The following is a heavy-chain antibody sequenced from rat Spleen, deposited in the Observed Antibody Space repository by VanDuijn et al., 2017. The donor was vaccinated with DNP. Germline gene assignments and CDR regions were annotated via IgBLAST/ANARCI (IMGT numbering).Heavy chain of an antibody. D-gene: IGHD5-1*01. V-gene: IGHV5S13*01. CDR2: INNSGDNS. CDR3: ARGSGSYYWYFDF. CDR1: GFTFSDYG. Sequence: EVQLVESGGGLVQPGRSMKLSCAASGFTFSDYGMAWVRQAPTKGLEWVATINNSGDNSYYRDSVKGRFTLSRDNAKNTLYLQMDSLRSEDTATYYCARGSGSYYWYFDFWGPGTMVTVSS. J-gene: IGHJ1*01.